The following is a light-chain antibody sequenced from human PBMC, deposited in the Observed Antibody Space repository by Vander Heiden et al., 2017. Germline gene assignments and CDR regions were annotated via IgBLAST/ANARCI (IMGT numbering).Light chain of an antibody. CDR1: HPVFYSSTYTHY. CDR2: SAS. CDR3: QQYYSTPQT. Sequence: DLVMTQSADSLAVYLDERATINSKSRHPVFYSSTYTHYLAWYQQKSGQPPRLLIHSASTRESGVPDRFSGSGSGTDFTLSISSLQAEDVAVYYCQQYYSTPQTFGQGTKVEIK. J-gene: IGKJ1*01. V-gene: IGKV4-1*01.